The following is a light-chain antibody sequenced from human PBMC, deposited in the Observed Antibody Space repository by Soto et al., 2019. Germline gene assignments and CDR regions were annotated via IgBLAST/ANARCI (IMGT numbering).Light chain of an antibody. CDR1: SSDVGTYNY. CDR3: SSYISSSTSVV. V-gene: IGLV2-14*01. Sequence: QSALTQPASVSGSPGQSITISCTGTSSDVGTYNYVSWYQQHPGKAPKLMIYDVSNRPSGVSDRFSGSKSGNTASLTISGLPAEDETDYYCSSYISSSTSVVFGGGTKLTVL. CDR2: DVS. J-gene: IGLJ2*01.